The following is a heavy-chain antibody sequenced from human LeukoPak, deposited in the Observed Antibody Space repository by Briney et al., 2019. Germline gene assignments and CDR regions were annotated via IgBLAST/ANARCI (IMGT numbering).Heavy chain of an antibody. D-gene: IGHD3-10*01. Sequence: PSETLSLTCTVSGGSISSYYWSWIRQPPGKGLEWIGEINHSGSTYYNPSLKSRVTISVDRSKNQFSLKLSSVTAADTAVYYCARVVLLWFGEPPSWFDPWGQGTLVTVSS. V-gene: IGHV4-34*01. CDR3: ARVVLLWFGEPPSWFDP. J-gene: IGHJ5*02. CDR1: GGSISSYY. CDR2: INHSGST.